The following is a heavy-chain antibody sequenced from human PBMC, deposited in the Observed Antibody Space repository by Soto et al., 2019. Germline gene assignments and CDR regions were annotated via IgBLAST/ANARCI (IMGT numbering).Heavy chain of an antibody. CDR3: ARQGFGQLHGLVDV. J-gene: IGHJ6*02. D-gene: IGHD3-10*01. V-gene: IGHV4-59*08. CDR2: IHHSGLT. Sequence: SETLSLTCSVSCGSITSHYCSWFRQPPGKGLEWLGYIHHSGLTSYNPSLTSRLTLSVDTSKNQFTLKVNSVTAADTALYYCARQGFGQLHGLVDVWGPGTTVTVSS. CDR1: CGSITSHY.